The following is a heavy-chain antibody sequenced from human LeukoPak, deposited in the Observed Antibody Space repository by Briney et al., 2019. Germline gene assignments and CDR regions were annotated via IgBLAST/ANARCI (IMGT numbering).Heavy chain of an antibody. CDR1: GYTFTSYG. CDR2: ISAYNGNT. CDR3: ARVPAAIPNYYMDV. D-gene: IGHD2-2*01. Sequence: ASVKVSCKASGYTFTSYGISWVRQAPGQGLEWMAWISAYNGNTNYAQKLQGRVTMTTDTSTSTAYMELRSLRSDDTAVYYCARVPAAIPNYYMDVWGKGTTVTISS. V-gene: IGHV1-18*01. J-gene: IGHJ6*03.